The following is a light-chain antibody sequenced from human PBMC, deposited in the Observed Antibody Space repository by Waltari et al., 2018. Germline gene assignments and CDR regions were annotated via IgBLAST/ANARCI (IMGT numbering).Light chain of an antibody. CDR2: GAS. Sequence: VLPLSPATLSLSPGEEPTLSCRASQSVSNKLAWYQQKPGQAPRLLIYGASTRATGIPARFSGSGSGTEFTLTISSLQSEDFAIYVCQQYDDWPYTFGQGTKLDI. CDR1: QSVSNK. V-gene: IGKV3D-15*01. CDR3: QQYDDWPYT. J-gene: IGKJ2*01.